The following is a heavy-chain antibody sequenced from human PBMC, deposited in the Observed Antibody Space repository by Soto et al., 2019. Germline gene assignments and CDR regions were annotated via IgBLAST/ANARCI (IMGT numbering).Heavy chain of an antibody. CDR1: GGSISSSSYY. V-gene: IGHV4-39*01. J-gene: IGHJ4*02. CDR2: IYYSGGT. CDR3: ARPSGSYLYYFDY. Sequence: QLQLQESGPGLVKPSETLSLTCTVSGGSISSSSYYWGWIRQPPGKGLEWIGSIYYSGGTYYSPSLKCRVTMSVDTSKNQFSLKLSSVTAADTAVYYCARPSGSYLYYFDYWGQGTLVTVSS. D-gene: IGHD1-26*01.